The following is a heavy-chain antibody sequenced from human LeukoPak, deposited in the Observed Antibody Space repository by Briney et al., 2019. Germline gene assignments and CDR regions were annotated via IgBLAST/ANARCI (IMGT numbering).Heavy chain of an antibody. CDR1: GFTFSSYW. V-gene: IGHV3-7*03. D-gene: IGHD3-10*01. Sequence: GGSLRLSCAASGFTFSSYWMSWVRQAPGKGLEWVANIKEDGSEKYYVDSVKGRFTISRDNAKNSLYLQTNSLRAEDTAVYYCARAGVLWFGESKFDYWGQGTQVTVSS. J-gene: IGHJ4*02. CDR2: IKEDGSEK. CDR3: ARAGVLWFGESKFDY.